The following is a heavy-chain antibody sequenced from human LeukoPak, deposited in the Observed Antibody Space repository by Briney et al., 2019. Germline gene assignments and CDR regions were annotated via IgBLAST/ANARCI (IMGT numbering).Heavy chain of an antibody. V-gene: IGHV1-2*02. CDR3: AREKGGQWLVGWELRGGMDFDY. CDR2: INPNSGGT. J-gene: IGHJ4*02. CDR1: GYTFTGYY. Sequence: ASVKVSCKASGYTFTGYYIHWVRQAPGRGLEWMGWINPNSGGTNYAQNFQGRVTMTRDTSISTAYMELSRLRSDDTAVYYCAREKGGQWLVGWELRGGMDFDYWGQGTLVTVSS. D-gene: IGHD6-19*01.